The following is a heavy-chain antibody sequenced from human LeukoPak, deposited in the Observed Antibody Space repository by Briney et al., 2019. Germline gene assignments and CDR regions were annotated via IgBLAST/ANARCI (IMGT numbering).Heavy chain of an antibody. CDR3: ARDVHGDYGSGWFDP. J-gene: IGHJ5*02. D-gene: IGHD4-17*01. CDR1: GGTFSIYA. Sequence: GASVKVSCKASGGTFSIYAISCVPHAPGQGLEWMGGIIPIFGTATSAQTFRGRVPITTDQSTSRAHRGLSRLRSGDTAVYYCARDVHGDYGSGWFDPWGQGTLVSVSS. V-gene: IGHV1-69*05. CDR2: IIPIFGTA.